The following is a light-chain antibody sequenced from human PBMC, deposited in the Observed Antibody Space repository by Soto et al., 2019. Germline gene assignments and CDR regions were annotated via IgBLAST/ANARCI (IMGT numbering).Light chain of an antibody. Sequence: EIVMTQSSATLSVSPGERVILSCRASQSINSDLAWYQQKPGQAPRFLIYGASTRATGIPARFSGSVSGTQFTLTVSSFQSEDFALYYCQHYYSWPWTCGQGAKVDIK. V-gene: IGKV3-15*01. CDR1: QSINSD. CDR2: GAS. J-gene: IGKJ1*01. CDR3: QHYYSWPWT.